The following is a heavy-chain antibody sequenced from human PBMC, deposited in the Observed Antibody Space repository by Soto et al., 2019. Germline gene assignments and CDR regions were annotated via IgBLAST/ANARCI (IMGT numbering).Heavy chain of an antibody. CDR1: GFTFSSYA. V-gene: IGHV3-64*01. CDR3: ASQGSGSYYFDY. CDR2: ISSNGGST. J-gene: IGHJ4*02. Sequence: EVQLVESGGGLVQPGGSLRLSCAASGFTFSSYAMHWVRQAPGKGLEYVSAISSNGGSTYYANSVKGRFTISRDNSKNPLYLQMGSLRAEDMAVYYCASQGSGSYYFDYWGQGTLVTVSS. D-gene: IGHD2-15*01.